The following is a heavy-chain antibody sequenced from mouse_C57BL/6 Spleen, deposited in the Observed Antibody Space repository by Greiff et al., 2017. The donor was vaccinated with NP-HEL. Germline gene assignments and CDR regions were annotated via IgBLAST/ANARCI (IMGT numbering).Heavy chain of an antibody. CDR3: ASSRVTTEAWFAY. J-gene: IGHJ3*01. V-gene: IGHV1-72*01. Sequence: VKQSCKASGYTFTSYWMHWVKQRPGRGLEWIGRIDPNSGGTKYNEKFKSKATLTVDKPSSTAYMQLSSLTSEDSAVYYCASSRVTTEAWFAYWGQGTLVTVSA. D-gene: IGHD2-2*01. CDR1: GYTFTSYW. CDR2: IDPNSGGT.